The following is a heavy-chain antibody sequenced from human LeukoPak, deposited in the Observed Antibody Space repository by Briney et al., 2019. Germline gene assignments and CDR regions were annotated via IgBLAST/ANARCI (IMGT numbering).Heavy chain of an antibody. J-gene: IGHJ5*02. CDR1: GDSISSGSYY. CDR2: IYTSGRT. Sequence: PSETLSLTCAVSGDSISSGSYYWSWIRQPAGKGLEWIGRIYTSGRTNYNPSLKSRVTISVDTSKNQFSLKLSSVTAADTAVYYCAREQYGYFDYLLDWFDPWGQGTLVTVSS. D-gene: IGHD3-9*01. V-gene: IGHV4-61*02. CDR3: AREQYGYFDYLLDWFDP.